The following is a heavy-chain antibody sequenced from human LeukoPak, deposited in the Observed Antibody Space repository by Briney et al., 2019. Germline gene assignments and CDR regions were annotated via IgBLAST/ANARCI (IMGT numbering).Heavy chain of an antibody. CDR2: INYSGST. Sequence: SETLSLTCTVAGASIRSYYWNWLRQPPGKGLEWIGYINYSGSTNYNPSLKSRATISMDTSKHHFSLKLSSVNAADTAVYYCARDPRSYDNSGYYFFDFWGQGTLVTVSS. J-gene: IGHJ4*02. D-gene: IGHD3-22*01. CDR3: ARDPRSYDNSGYYFFDF. V-gene: IGHV4-59*01. CDR1: GASIRSYY.